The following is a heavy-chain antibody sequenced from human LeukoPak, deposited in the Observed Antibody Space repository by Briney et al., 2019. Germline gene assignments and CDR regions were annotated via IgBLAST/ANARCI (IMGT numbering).Heavy chain of an antibody. J-gene: IGHJ2*01. Sequence: GRCLRLSCAASGFTFTTYAMDWVRQAPGRGLEWVAVTSPDGSNKYYADSVRGRFTITRHNSKNTPYLQMNSLRPEDTAVYYCARRSENYWYFDLWGRGTLATVSS. CDR3: ARRSENYWYFDL. CDR2: TSPDGSNK. CDR1: GFTFTTYA. V-gene: IGHV3-30*19.